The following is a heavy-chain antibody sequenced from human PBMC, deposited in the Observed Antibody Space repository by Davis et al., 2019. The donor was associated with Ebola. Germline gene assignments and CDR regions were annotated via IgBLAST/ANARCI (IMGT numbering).Heavy chain of an antibody. J-gene: IGHJ4*02. Sequence: PSETLSLTCAVYGGSLSAFCWSWIRQSPGKGLEWIGEINPSGSTKYSPSLKGRVAILLDTSRNQVSLKLNSVTAADTAVYFCARGPDVVVDPSTIGPYYFDYWGQGTLVTVSS. CDR3: ARGPDVVVDPSTIGPYYFDY. CDR2: INPSGST. D-gene: IGHD2-2*01. CDR1: GGSLSAFC. V-gene: IGHV4-34*01.